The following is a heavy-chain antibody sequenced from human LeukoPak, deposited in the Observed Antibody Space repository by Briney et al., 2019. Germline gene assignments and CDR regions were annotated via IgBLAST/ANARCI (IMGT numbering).Heavy chain of an antibody. J-gene: IGHJ4*02. V-gene: IGHV1-2*02. CDR2: INPNSGGT. Sequence: GASVKVSCKASGYTFTGYYIHWVRQAPGQGLEWMGWINPNSGGTNYAQKFQGRVTVTRDTSITTAYMDLSRLSSDDTAVYYCARGVSSDWYGGGRDFIDFWGQGTLVTVSP. D-gene: IGHD6-13*01. CDR1: GYTFTGYY. CDR3: ARGVSSDWYGGGRDFIDF.